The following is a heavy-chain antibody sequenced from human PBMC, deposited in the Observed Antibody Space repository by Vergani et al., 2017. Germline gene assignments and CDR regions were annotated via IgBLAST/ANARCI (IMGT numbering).Heavy chain of an antibody. CDR2: INADNGNT. CDR3: ARSVAGSQDRDMDV. CDR1: GYTFTNYA. J-gene: IGHJ6*02. D-gene: IGHD6-19*01. Sequence: QVQLVQSGAEVKKPGASVKVSCKASGYTFTNYAMHWVRQAPGQRLELMGWINADNGNTKYSQKFQGRVTMTRDTSTSTVYMELSSLRSEDTAVYYCARSVAGSQDRDMDVWGQGTTVTVSS. V-gene: IGHV1-3*01.